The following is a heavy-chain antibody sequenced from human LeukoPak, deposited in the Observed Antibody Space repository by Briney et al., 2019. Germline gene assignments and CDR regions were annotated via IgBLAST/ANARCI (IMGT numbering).Heavy chain of an antibody. CDR3: ARTPITIFGVVIVKGFFDY. CDR2: INHSGST. J-gene: IGHJ4*02. Sequence: GSLRLSCAASEFTFSSYSMNWIRQPPGKGLEWIGEINHSGSTNYNPSLKSRVTISVDTSKNQFSLKLSSVTAADTAVYYCARTPITIFGVVIVKGFFDYWGQGTLVTVSS. D-gene: IGHD3-3*01. CDR1: EFTFSSYS. V-gene: IGHV4-34*01.